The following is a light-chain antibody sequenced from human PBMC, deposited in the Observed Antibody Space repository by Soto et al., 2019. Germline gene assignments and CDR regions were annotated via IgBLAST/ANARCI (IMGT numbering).Light chain of an antibody. CDR2: DVS. CDR1: SSDIGSHNY. J-gene: IGLJ1*01. CDR3: SSYTGSNSYV. V-gene: IGLV2-8*01. Sequence: QSALTQPPSASGSPGQSVTISCTGTSSDIGSHNYVSWYQQHPGKAPKLMIYDVSQRPSGVPDRFSGSKSGNTASLTVSGLQAEDEADYYCSSYTGSNSYVFGTGTKV.